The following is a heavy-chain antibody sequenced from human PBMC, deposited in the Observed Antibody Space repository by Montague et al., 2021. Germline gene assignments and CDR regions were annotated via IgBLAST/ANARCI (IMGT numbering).Heavy chain of an antibody. D-gene: IGHD3-10*01. V-gene: IGHV4-59*08. CDR2: MFYGGAT. Sequence: SETLSLTCTVSSGSIFHAHRSWVRQPPGKGLEWLGSMFYGGATSNNPSLKSRVTMSIDTSTNQFSLKLSLVTAADTAVYYCAKQDYFVSGTSYKGFDPWGQGILVTVSS. CDR3: AKQDYFVSGTSYKGFDP. CDR1: SGSIFHAH. J-gene: IGHJ5*02.